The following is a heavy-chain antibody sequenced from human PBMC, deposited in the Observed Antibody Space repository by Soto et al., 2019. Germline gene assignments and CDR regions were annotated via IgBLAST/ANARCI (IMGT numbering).Heavy chain of an antibody. CDR2: ISPSGTA. CDR1: GGSVSSHDSF. CDR3: ARGHYDVLTGYYVRYFGY. J-gene: IGHJ4*02. Sequence: QVPLQESGPGPVKPSQTLSLRCSVSGGSVSSHDSFWRWIGQPPGKALEWMGYISPSGTAYYKPSLKRPLALSTDTSKKHFSLGLRSLTAADTATYYCARGHYDVLTGYYVRYFGYWGRGTRVTVSS. D-gene: IGHD3-9*01. V-gene: IGHV4-30-4*01.